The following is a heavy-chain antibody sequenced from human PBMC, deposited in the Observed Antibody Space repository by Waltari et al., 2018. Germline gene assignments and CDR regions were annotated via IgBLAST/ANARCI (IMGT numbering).Heavy chain of an antibody. V-gene: IGHV3-66*02. CDR1: GFSVLTTH. J-gene: IGHJ4*02. Sequence: DVQLVESGGGLVHPGGSLRLSCAASGFSVLTTHMSWVRQTPGKGLDWVSIIYPAGSTYNADSVVGRFTIYRDISQNTLHLQMNNLRPEDTAIYYCTTSRDEYTAMVFFDHWGQGTLVSVSS. CDR3: TTSRDEYTAMVFFDH. CDR2: IYPAGST. D-gene: IGHD5-18*01.